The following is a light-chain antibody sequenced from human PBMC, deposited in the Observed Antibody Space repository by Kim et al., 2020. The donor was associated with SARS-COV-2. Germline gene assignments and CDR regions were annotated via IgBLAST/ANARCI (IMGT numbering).Light chain of an antibody. J-gene: IGKJ3*01. V-gene: IGKV3-11*01. CDR1: QSIGTY. Sequence: EIVLTQSPATLSLSPGDSATLSCRASQSIGTYLAWYQQQPGRPPRLLIYDATNRATGIPDRFSGSGSGTDFTLTISTLEPEDFAVYYCQQRANWPITFGPGTKVDIK. CDR2: DAT. CDR3: QQRANWPIT.